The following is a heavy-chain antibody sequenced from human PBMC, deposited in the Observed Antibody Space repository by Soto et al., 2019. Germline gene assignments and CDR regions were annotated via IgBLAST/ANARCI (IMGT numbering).Heavy chain of an antibody. CDR1: GGSISSGGYY. J-gene: IGHJ4*02. D-gene: IGHD6-13*01. CDR2: IYYSGST. CDR3: ARSFGVAAAGPFDY. Sequence: QVQLQESGPGLVKPSQTLSLTCTVSGGSISSGGYYWSWVRQHPGKGLEWIGYIYYSGSTYYNPSLKSRGTLSVDTSKNQFSLKLSSVTAADTAVYYWARSFGVAAAGPFDYWGQGTLVTVSS. V-gene: IGHV4-31*03.